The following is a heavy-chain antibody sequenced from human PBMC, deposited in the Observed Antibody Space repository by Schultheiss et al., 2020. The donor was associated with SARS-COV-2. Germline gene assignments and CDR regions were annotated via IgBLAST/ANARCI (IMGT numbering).Heavy chain of an antibody. CDR1: GFTVSSNY. D-gene: IGHD6-13*01. CDR3: ARDGRWLQGSSSWSTPAYYFDY. J-gene: IGHJ4*02. V-gene: IGHV3-53*01. CDR2: IYSGGST. Sequence: GGSLRLSCAASGFTVSSNYMSWVRQAPGKGLEWVSVIYSGGSTYYADSVKGRFTISRDNSKNTLYLQMNSLRAEDTAVYYCARDGRWLQGSSSWSTPAYYFDYWGQGTLVTVSS.